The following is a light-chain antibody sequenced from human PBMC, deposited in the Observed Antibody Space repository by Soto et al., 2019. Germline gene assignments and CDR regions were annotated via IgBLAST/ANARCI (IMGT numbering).Light chain of an antibody. Sequence: EIVLTQSPGTLSLSPGERATLSCRASQSVSSSYLAWYQQKPCQAPRLLIYGASSRATGIPDRFSGSGSGTDFTLTISRLEPEDFPVYYCQQYGSSITFGQGTRLEIK. J-gene: IGKJ5*01. CDR3: QQYGSSIT. CDR1: QSVSSSY. V-gene: IGKV3-20*01. CDR2: GAS.